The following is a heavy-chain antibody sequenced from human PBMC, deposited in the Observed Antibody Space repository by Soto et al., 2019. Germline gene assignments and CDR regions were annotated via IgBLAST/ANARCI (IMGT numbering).Heavy chain of an antibody. CDR1: GYSFTSYW. D-gene: IGHD6-19*01. CDR3: ARAYRRSSGWGEAFEI. Sequence: GESLKISCKGSGYSFTSYWIGWVRQMPGKGLEWMGIIYPGDSDTRYSPSFQGQVTISADKSISTAYLQWSSLKASDTAMYYCARAYRRSSGWGEAFEIWGQGTMVTFSS. CDR2: IYPGDSDT. J-gene: IGHJ3*02. V-gene: IGHV5-51*01.